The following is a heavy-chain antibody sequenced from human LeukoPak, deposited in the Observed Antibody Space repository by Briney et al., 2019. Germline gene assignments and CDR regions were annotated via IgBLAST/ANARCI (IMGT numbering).Heavy chain of an antibody. Sequence: AGGSLRLSCAASGFTFSSYSMNWVRQAPGKGLEWVSSISSSSSYIYYADSVKGRFTISRDNAKNSLYLQMNSLRAEDTAVYYCARDLLGVSYGMDVWGQGTTVTVSS. J-gene: IGHJ6*02. D-gene: IGHD2-15*01. CDR1: GFTFSSYS. CDR2: ISSSSSYI. CDR3: ARDLLGVSYGMDV. V-gene: IGHV3-21*01.